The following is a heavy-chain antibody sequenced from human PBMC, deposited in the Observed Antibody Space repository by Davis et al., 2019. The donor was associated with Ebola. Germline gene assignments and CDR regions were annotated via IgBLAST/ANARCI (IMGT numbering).Heavy chain of an antibody. V-gene: IGHV4-39*01. Sequence: PSETLSLTCTVSGGSISSSSYYWGWIRQPPGKGLEWIGSIYYSGSTYYNPSLKSRVTISVDTSKNQFSLKLSSVTAADTAVYYCARQFRASCLDYWGQGTLVTVSS. CDR1: GGSISSSSYY. J-gene: IGHJ4*02. D-gene: IGHD2-2*01. CDR2: IYYSGST. CDR3: ARQFRASCLDY.